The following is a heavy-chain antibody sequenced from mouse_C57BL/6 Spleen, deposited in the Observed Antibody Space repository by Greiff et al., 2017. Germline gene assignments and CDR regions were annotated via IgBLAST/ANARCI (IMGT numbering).Heavy chain of an antibody. Sequence: VQLKQPGAELVKPGASVKMSCKASGYTFTSYWITWVKQRPGQGLEWIGDIYPGSGSTNYNEKFKSKATLTVDTSSSTAYMQLSSLTSEDSAVYYCARETYDNYVDYAMDYRGQGTSVTVSS. CDR3: ARETYDNYVDYAMDY. D-gene: IGHD2-1*01. CDR1: GYTFTSYW. J-gene: IGHJ4*01. V-gene: IGHV1-55*01. CDR2: IYPGSGST.